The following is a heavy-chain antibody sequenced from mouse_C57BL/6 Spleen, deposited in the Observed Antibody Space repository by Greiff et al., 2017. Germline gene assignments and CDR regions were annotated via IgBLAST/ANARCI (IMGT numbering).Heavy chain of an antibody. V-gene: IGHV1-42*01. D-gene: IGHD2-12*01. CDR2: INPSTGGT. J-gene: IGHJ3*01. Sequence: VQLQQSGPGLVKPGASVKISCTASGYSFTGYYMNWVKQSPEKSLEWIGEINPSTGGTTYTQPFKSKATFTVDKSSSTAYMQLKRVTSEDSAVYYGARGNSNDHVGFAYWGKGTMVTVSA. CDR1: GYSFTGYY. CDR3: ARGNSNDHVGFAY.